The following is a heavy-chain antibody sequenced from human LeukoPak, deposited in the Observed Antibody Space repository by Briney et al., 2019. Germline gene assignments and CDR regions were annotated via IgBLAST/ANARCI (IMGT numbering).Heavy chain of an antibody. CDR1: GGTFSSYA. CDR3: ARSIVVLPAAIVGFDY. D-gene: IGHD2-2*02. Sequence: SVKVSCKASGGTFSSYAISWVRQAPGQGLEWMGGIIPIFGTANYAQKFQGRVTITTDESTSTAYMELSSLRTEDTAVYYCARSIVVLPAAIVGFDYWGQGTLVTVSS. J-gene: IGHJ4*02. CDR2: IIPIFGTA. V-gene: IGHV1-69*05.